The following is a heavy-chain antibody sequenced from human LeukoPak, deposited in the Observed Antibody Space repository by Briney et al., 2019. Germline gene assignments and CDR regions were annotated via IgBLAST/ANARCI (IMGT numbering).Heavy chain of an antibody. CDR3: ARDGKHIAVPGVRYPMDV. J-gene: IGHJ6*02. Sequence: ASVKVSCMASGYTLTSFAMHWVRQAPGQRLEWMGRLNAANGNSQYSQKFQDRVTITSDSSANTAYMEFSSLRSEDSAVYYCARDGKHIAVPGVRYPMDVWGQGTTVTVS. V-gene: IGHV1-3*01. D-gene: IGHD6-19*01. CDR1: GYTLTSFA. CDR2: LNAANGNS.